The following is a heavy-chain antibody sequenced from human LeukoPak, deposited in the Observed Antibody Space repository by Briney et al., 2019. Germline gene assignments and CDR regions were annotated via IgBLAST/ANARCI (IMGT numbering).Heavy chain of an antibody. CDR3: ARIVRRPHYYYGMDV. CDR2: INDSGST. CDR1: GGSFSGYY. Sequence: SETLSLTCAVYGGSFSGYYWSWIRQPPGKGLEWIAEINDSGSTNYNPSLKSRGTISVHTSKNQFSLKLSSVPAADTAVYYCARIVRRPHYYYGMDVWGKGTTVTVSS. D-gene: IGHD4-17*01. J-gene: IGHJ6*04. V-gene: IGHV4-34*01.